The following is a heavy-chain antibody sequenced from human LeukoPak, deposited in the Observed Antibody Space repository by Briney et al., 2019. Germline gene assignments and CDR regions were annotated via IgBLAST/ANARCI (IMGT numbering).Heavy chain of an antibody. CDR1: GGSISSGGYY. CDR3: ARGVNAYYYYYMDV. D-gene: IGHD2-8*01. J-gene: IGHJ6*03. CDR2: IYYSGST. V-gene: IGHV4-31*03. Sequence: TLSLTCTVSGGSISSGGYYWSWIRQHPGKGLEWIGYIYYSGSTYYNPSLKSRVTISVDTSKNQFSLKLSSVTAADTAVYYCARGVNAYYYYYMDVWGKGTMVTVSS.